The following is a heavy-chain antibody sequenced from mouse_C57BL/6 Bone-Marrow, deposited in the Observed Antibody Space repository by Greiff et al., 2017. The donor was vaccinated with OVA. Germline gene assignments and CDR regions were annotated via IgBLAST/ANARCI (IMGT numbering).Heavy chain of an antibody. J-gene: IGHJ2*01. V-gene: IGHV1-81*01. CDR3: AREGVNWKY. CDR1: GYTFTSYG. CDR2: IYPRSGNT. Sequence: LVESGAELARPGASVKLSCKASGYTFTSYGINWVKQRTGQGLEWIGEIYPRSGNTYYNEKFKGKATLTADKSSSTAYMELRSLTSEDSAVYFCAREGVNWKYWGQGTTLTVSS. D-gene: IGHD4-1*01.